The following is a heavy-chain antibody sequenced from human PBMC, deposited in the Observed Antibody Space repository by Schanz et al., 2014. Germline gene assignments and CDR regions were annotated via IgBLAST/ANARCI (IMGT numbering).Heavy chain of an antibody. CDR3: ARDADYNPTSDFWYDAYDF. V-gene: IGHV3-7*01. CDR1: GFTFSSYW. CDR2: IEGDGTRT. D-gene: IGHD1-1*01. J-gene: IGHJ3*01. Sequence: DVQLVESGGTLVQPGGSLIISCAASGFTFSSYWMVWLRQAPGKGLEWVANIEGDGTRTYYVDSVKGRFTVSRDNAENSLYLHRRSLRVDDTAVYYCARDADYNPTSDFWYDAYDFWGQGTVVTVSS.